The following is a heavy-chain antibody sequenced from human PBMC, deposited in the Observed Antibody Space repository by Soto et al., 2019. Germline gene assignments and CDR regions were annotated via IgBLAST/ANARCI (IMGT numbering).Heavy chain of an antibody. J-gene: IGHJ6*02. D-gene: IGHD3-9*01. CDR3: ARIRYFDRTTHYYGMDV. V-gene: IGHV1-69*13. CDR2: IIPVFGSA. CDR1: GGTFSNFA. Sequence: QVQLVQSGAEVKKPGSPVKLSCEASGGTFSNFAVSWVRQAPGQGLECMGGIIPVFGSANYAQKFQGRVRITAAESTNTAYLELPSLRSEDTAVYYCARIRYFDRTTHYYGMDVWGQGTTVSVS.